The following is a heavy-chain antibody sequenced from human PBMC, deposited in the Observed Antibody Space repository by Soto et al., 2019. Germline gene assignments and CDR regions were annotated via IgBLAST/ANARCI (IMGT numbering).Heavy chain of an antibody. CDR3: TRKLDPYYVCNSLSLDY. CDR2: SIHKFGTT. V-gene: IGHV1-69*13. Sequence: QVQLVQSGAEVKKPGSSVKVSCKASGGTFSTYGMNWVRLAPGQGLEWMGGSIHKFGTTNDALKFQGRVTITADESMNRAYMELNYMTSEYTAVYLCTRKLDPYYVCNSLSLDYRGQGTLVTVSS. J-gene: IGHJ4*02. D-gene: IGHD3-16*01. CDR1: GGTFSTYG.